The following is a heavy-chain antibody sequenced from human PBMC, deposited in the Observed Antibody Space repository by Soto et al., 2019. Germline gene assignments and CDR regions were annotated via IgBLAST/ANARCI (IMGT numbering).Heavy chain of an antibody. D-gene: IGHD3-10*01. CDR3: ARDWDSSGLFDP. V-gene: IGHV4-59*01. Sequence: SETLSLTCSVSGASITTYYWSWIRQPPGKGLEWIGSISYSGSTKYNPSLESRVMISLDTSRNQFSLRLTSVTAADTALYYCARDWDSSGLFDPWGQGALVTVSS. CDR1: GASITTYY. CDR2: ISYSGST. J-gene: IGHJ5*02.